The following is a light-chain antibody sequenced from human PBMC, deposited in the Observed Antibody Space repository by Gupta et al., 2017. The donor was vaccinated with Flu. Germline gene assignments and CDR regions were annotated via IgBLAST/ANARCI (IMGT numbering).Light chain of an antibody. CDR3: KQDKRHSRA. J-gene: IGKJ1*01. CDR2: EAF. CDR1: KSVGRW. V-gene: IGKV1-5*03. Sequence: SPPDPADVDGVTRACRVSKSVGRWLAWYQHMPGKALRPLMYEAFNVERGVPLRFSGSGSGTDFTLNISRMKTDDFGAYYCKQDKRHSRAFGPGTKVEI.